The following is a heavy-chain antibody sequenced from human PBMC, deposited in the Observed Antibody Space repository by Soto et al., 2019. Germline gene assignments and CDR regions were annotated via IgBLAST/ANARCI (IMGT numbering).Heavy chain of an antibody. Sequence: SETLSLTCTVSGCSISSYYWSWIRQPPGKGLEWIGYIYYSGSTNYNPSLKSRVTISVDTSKNQFSLKLSSVTAADTAVYYCARRYGASFDYWGQGTLVTVS. J-gene: IGHJ4*02. D-gene: IGHD4-17*01. CDR2: IYYSGST. V-gene: IGHV4-59*01. CDR3: ARRYGASFDY. CDR1: GCSISSYY.